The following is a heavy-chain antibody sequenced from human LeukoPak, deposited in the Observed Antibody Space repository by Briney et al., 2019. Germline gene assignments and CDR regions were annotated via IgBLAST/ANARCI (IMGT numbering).Heavy chain of an antibody. CDR1: GGSISSSAYH. V-gene: IGHV4-39*01. J-gene: IGHJ4*02. Sequence: KPSETLSLTCTVSGGSISSSAYHWGWIRQPPGKGLEGIGSIHIGGSTYYNPSFKSRVTISVDTSKNQFSLKLRSVTAADTAMCYCARLWSTDCSGGSCPHQPNSWGQGTLVTVSS. CDR2: IHIGGST. D-gene: IGHD2-15*01. CDR3: ARLWSTDCSGGSCPHQPNS.